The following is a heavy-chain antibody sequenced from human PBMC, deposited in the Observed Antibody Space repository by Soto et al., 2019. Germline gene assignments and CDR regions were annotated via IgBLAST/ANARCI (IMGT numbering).Heavy chain of an antibody. Sequence: GGSLRLSCAASGFTFSSYSIYWVRQAPGKGLEWVSGISGSGSGTYYADSVKGRFTISRDNSKNTLYLQMNSLRAEDMAVYYCAKDLNPYYYYGMDVWGQGTTVTVSS. CDR1: GFTFSSYS. CDR2: ISGSGSGT. CDR3: AKDLNPYYYYGMDV. J-gene: IGHJ6*02. V-gene: IGHV3-23*01.